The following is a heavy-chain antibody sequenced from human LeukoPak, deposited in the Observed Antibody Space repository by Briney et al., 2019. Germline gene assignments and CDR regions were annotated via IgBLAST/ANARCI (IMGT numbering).Heavy chain of an antibody. J-gene: IGHJ5*02. CDR3: ARVVGDCSSTSCRGNNSFDP. V-gene: IGHV4-59*01. CDR2: IYYSGST. CDR1: GGSTSSYY. D-gene: IGHD2-2*01. Sequence: PSETLSLTCTVSGGSTSSYYWSWIRQPPGKGLEWIGYIYYSGSTNYNPSLKSRVTISVDTSKNQFSLKLSSVTAADAAVYYCARVVGDCSSTSCRGNNSFDPWGQGTLVTVSS.